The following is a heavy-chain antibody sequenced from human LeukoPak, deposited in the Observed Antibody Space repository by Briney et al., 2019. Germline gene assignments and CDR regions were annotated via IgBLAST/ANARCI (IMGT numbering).Heavy chain of an antibody. CDR3: ARDTASWLVSEYFDL. CDR2: IKQDGSEK. V-gene: IGHV3-7*01. J-gene: IGHJ2*01. D-gene: IGHD6-19*01. CDR1: GFTFSSYW. Sequence: GGSLRLSCAASGFTFSSYWMSWVRQAPGKGLEWVANIKQDGSEKYYVDSVKGRSTISRDNAKNSLYLQMNSLRAEDTAVYYCARDTASWLVSEYFDLWGRGTLVTVSS.